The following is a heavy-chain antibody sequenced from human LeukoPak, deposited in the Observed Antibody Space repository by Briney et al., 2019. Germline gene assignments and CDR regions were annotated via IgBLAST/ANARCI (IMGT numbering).Heavy chain of an antibody. CDR3: ARLGAGSSWLDY. Sequence: GASVKVSCKASGGTFSSYAISWVRQAPGQGLEWMGWINPNSGGTNYAQKFQGRVTMTRDTSISTAYMELSRLRSDDTAVYYCARLGAGSSWLDYWGQGTLVTVSS. V-gene: IGHV1-2*02. CDR1: GGTFSSYA. J-gene: IGHJ4*02. D-gene: IGHD6-13*01. CDR2: INPNSGGT.